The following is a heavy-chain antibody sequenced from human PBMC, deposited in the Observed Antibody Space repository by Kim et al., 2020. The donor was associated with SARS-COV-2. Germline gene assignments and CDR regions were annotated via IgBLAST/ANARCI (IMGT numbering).Heavy chain of an antibody. J-gene: IGHJ4*02. V-gene: IGHV4-34*01. D-gene: IGHD6-25*01. Sequence: SETLSLTCAVYGGSFSGYYWSWIRQPPGKGLEWIGEINHSGSTNYNPSLKSRVTISVDTSKNQFSLKLSSVTAADTAVYYCARGRLWLQRDYWGQGTLVTVSS. CDR2: INHSGST. CDR1: GGSFSGYY. CDR3: ARGRLWLQRDY.